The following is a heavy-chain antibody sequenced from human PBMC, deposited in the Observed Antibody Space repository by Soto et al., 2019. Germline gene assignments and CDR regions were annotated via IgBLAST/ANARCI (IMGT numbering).Heavy chain of an antibody. CDR1: GGSFSGYY. CDR3: ASVPRVGATPYYFDY. Sequence: QVQLQQWGAGLLKPSETLSLTCAVYGGSFSGYYWSWIRQPPGKGLEWIGEINHSGSTNYNPSLKSRVTISVDTSKNQFSLKLSSVTAADTAVYYCASVPRVGATPYYFDYWGQGTLVTVSS. J-gene: IGHJ4*02. CDR2: INHSGST. D-gene: IGHD1-26*01. V-gene: IGHV4-34*01.